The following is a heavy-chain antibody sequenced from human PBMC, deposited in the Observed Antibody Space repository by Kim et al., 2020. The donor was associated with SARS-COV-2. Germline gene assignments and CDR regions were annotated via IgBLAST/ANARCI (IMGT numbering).Heavy chain of an antibody. D-gene: IGHD1-26*01. V-gene: IGHV3-21*01. CDR3: ARGEAGAFPPLFYYYYG. CDR1: GFTFSTYT. J-gene: IGHJ6*01. CDR2: ISSSSSYI. Sequence: GGSLRLSCAASGFTFSTYTLNWVRQAPGKGLEWVSSISSSSSYIYYADSVKGRFTISRDNAKNSLHLQMNSLRAEDTAVYYCARGEAGAFPPLFYYYYG.